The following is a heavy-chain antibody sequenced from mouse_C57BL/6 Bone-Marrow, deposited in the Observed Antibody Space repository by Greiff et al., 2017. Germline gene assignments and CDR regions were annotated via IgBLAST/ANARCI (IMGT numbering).Heavy chain of an antibody. J-gene: IGHJ2*01. D-gene: IGHD1-1*01. CDR2: IDPETGGT. CDR3: TVTTVVATNVDY. Sequence: QVHVKQSGAELVRPGASVTLSCKASGYTFTDYEMHWVKQTPVHGLEWIGAIDPETGGTAYNQKFKGKAILTADQSSSTAYMELRSLTSEDSAVYYCTVTTVVATNVDYWGQGTTLTVSS. V-gene: IGHV1-15*01. CDR1: GYTFTDYE.